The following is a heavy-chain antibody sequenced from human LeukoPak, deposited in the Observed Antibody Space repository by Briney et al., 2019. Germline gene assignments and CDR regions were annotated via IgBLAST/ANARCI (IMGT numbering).Heavy chain of an antibody. CDR1: GFTFSSYA. D-gene: IGHD4-17*01. CDR2: ISGSGGST. J-gene: IGHJ4*02. CDR3: AKDSSYGDYPDLYYFDY. V-gene: IGHV3-23*01. Sequence: GGSLRLSCAAPGFTFSSYAMSWVRQAPGKGLEWVSAISGSGGSTYYADSVKGRFTISRDNSKNTLYLQMNSLRAEDTAVYYCAKDSSYGDYPDLYYFDYWGQGTLVTVSS.